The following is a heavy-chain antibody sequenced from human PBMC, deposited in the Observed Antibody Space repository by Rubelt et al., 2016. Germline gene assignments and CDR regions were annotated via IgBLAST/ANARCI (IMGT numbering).Heavy chain of an antibody. D-gene: IGHD6-13*01. CDR3: ARRPQLGPFDY. V-gene: IGHV1-69*12. Sequence: QVQLVQSGAEVKKPGSSVMVSCKASGGTFRSYAISWVRQAPGQGLAWMGGIIPIFGTATCAQKFQGRVTIIAEESTSTSYMELSSLRSEDTAVYYCARRPQLGPFDYWGQGTLVTVSS. CDR1: GGTFRSYA. CDR2: IIPIFGTA. J-gene: IGHJ4*02.